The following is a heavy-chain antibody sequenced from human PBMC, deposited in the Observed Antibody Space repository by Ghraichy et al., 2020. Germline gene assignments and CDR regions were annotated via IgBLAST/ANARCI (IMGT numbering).Heavy chain of an antibody. Sequence: GESLNISCAASGFTVSSNYMSWVRQAPGKGLEWVSVIYSGGSTYYADSVKGRFTISRDNSKNTLYLQMNSLRAEDTAVYYCARDGGAVAGSDYWGQGTLVTVSS. V-gene: IGHV3-53*01. J-gene: IGHJ4*02. D-gene: IGHD6-19*01. CDR1: GFTVSSNY. CDR3: ARDGGAVAGSDY. CDR2: IYSGGST.